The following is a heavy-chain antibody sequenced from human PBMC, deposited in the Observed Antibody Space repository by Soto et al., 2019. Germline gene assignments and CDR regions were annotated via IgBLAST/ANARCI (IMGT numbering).Heavy chain of an antibody. D-gene: IGHD2-8*02. CDR3: ATPACAATWCSPAPNLDH. Sequence: QVQLVQSGAEVKKPESSVKVSCKTSGGTFARHVISWVRQAPRQGPEWMGKINPLSGIPNYAQKFQDRVTFTADTDSSTAYMELSSLRSDDPAVYYCATPACAATWCSPAPNLDHWGQGTLVTVSS. V-gene: IGHV1-69*09. CDR2: INPLSGIP. J-gene: IGHJ4*02. CDR1: GGTFARHV.